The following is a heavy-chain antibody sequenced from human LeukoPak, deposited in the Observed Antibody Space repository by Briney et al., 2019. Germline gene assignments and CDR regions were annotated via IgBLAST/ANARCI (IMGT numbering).Heavy chain of an antibody. J-gene: IGHJ5*02. CDR2: IYTSGST. CDR3: ARLIAAAVADWFDP. CDR1: GGSISSYY. Sequence: SETLSLTCTVSGGSISSYYWSWIRQPPGKGLEWIGYIYTSGSTNYNPSLKSRVTISVDTSKNQFSLKLSSVTAADPAVYYCARLIAAAVADWFDPWGQGTLVTVSS. D-gene: IGHD6-13*01. V-gene: IGHV4-4*09.